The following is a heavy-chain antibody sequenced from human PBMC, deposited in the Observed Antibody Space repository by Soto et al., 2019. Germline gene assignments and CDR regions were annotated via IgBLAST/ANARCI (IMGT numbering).Heavy chain of an antibody. D-gene: IGHD3-3*01. Sequence: GGSLRLSCAASGFTFSSYSMNWVRQTPGKGLEGVASISCSSSNMYYADSVKGRFTISRDNAKNSLYLQMNSLRAEDTAVYYCAKDPNYDFWSGYSASGWFDXWGQGTLVTVSX. CDR2: ISCSSSNM. CDR1: GFTFSSYS. CDR3: AKDPNYDFWSGYSASGWFDX. V-gene: IGHV3-21*01. J-gene: IGHJ5*02.